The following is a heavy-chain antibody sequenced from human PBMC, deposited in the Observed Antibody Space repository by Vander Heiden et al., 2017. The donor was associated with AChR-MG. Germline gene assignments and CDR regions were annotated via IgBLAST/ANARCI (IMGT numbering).Heavy chain of an antibody. J-gene: IGHJ5*02. V-gene: IGHV4-31*03. Sequence: QVQLQESGPGLVKPSQTLSLTCTVPGGPIRSGGYYWSWIRQHPGKGLEWIGYIYYSGSTYYNPSLKSRVTISVDTSKNQFSLKLSSVTAADTAVYYCARDRVCTNGVCGGWFDPWGQGTLVTVSS. CDR2: IYYSGST. D-gene: IGHD2-8*01. CDR3: ARDRVCTNGVCGGWFDP. CDR1: GGPIRSGGYY.